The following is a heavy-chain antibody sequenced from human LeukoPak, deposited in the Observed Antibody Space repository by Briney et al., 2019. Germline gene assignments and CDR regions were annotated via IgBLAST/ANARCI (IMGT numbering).Heavy chain of an antibody. CDR1: GGTFSSYA. Sequence: ASVKVSCKASGGTFSSYAISWVRQAPGQGLEWMGRIIPILGIANYAQKFQGRVTITVDKSTSTAYMELSSVTAADTAVYCCARVPAGTRKRWYFDLWGRGTLVTVSS. D-gene: IGHD6-13*01. CDR3: ARVPAGTRKRWYFDL. CDR2: IIPILGIA. V-gene: IGHV1-69*04. J-gene: IGHJ2*01.